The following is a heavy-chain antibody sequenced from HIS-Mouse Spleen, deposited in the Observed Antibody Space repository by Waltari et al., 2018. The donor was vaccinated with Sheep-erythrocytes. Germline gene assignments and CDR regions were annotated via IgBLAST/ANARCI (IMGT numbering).Heavy chain of an antibody. Sequence: QLQLQESGPGLVKPSETLSLTCTVSGGSISSSSYYWGWIRQPPGKGLEWIGSIYYSGSTSYNPSLQSRFTISVDTSKNQFSLKLSSVTAADTAVYYCARLYYYDSSGYYFDYWGQGTLVTVSS. J-gene: IGHJ4*02. CDR1: GGSISSSSYY. D-gene: IGHD3-22*01. V-gene: IGHV4-39*01. CDR2: IYYSGST. CDR3: ARLYYYDSSGYYFDY.